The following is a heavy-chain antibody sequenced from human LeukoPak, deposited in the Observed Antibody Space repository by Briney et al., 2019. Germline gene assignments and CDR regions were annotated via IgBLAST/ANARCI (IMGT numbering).Heavy chain of an antibody. V-gene: IGHV3-74*01. CDR1: GFTFSSYW. CDR2: INSDGSST. CDR3: ARGGSGSGGNCKYTRKGIDY. J-gene: IGHJ4*02. Sequence: GGSLRLSCAASGFTFSSYWMSWVRQARGRGRVGVSRINSDGSSTTYADSVKGRFTISRDNAKNTLYLQMNSLRVEDTAIYYCARGGSGSGGNCKYTRKGIDYWGQGTLVTVSS. D-gene: IGHD2-15*01.